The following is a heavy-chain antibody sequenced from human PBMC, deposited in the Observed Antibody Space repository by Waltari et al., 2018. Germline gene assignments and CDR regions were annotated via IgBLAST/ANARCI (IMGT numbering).Heavy chain of an antibody. J-gene: IGHJ4*02. D-gene: IGHD3-16*01. CDR1: VGTFSSYA. CDR3: ARELPSNDYVWGGYFDY. V-gene: IGHV1-69*10. CDR2: IIPILGIA. Sequence: QVQLVQSGAEVKKPGSSVKVSCKASVGTFSSYAISWVRPAPGQGLEWMGGIIPILGIANYAQKFQGRVTITADKSTSTAYMELSSLRSEDTAVYYCARELPSNDYVWGGYFDYWGQGTLVTVSS.